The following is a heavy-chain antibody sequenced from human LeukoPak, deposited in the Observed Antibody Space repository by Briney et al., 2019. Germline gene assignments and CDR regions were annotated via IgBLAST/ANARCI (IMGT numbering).Heavy chain of an antibody. CDR3: ARGGELRYFDWPN. CDR2: IIPIFGTA. V-gene: IGHV1-69*01. D-gene: IGHD3-9*01. Sequence: AASVKVSCKASGGTFSSYAISWVRQAPGRGLEWMGGIIPIFGTADYAQKFQGRVTITADESTSTACMELSSLRSEDTAVYYCARGGELRYFDWPNWGQGTLVTVSS. J-gene: IGHJ4*02. CDR1: GGTFSSYA.